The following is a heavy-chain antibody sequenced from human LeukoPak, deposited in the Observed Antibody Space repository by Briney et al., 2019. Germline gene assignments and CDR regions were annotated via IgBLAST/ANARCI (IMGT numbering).Heavy chain of an antibody. CDR1: GFTFSTSW. Sequence: PGGSLRLSCAASGFTFSTSWMYWVRQAPGKGLVWVSRINSDGSSTSYADSVKGRFTISRDNAKNTLYLQMNSLRAEDTAVYYCARDHTVDGLVFDYWGQGILVTVSS. CDR3: ARDHTVDGLVFDY. V-gene: IGHV3-74*01. D-gene: IGHD6-19*01. J-gene: IGHJ4*02. CDR2: INSDGSST.